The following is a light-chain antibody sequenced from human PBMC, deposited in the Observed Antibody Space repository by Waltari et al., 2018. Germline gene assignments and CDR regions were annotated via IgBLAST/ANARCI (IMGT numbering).Light chain of an antibody. V-gene: IGLV3-21*04. Sequence: SYVVTQSPSVSVAPGETARITCGGANIGRKSVHWYQQRPGQAPVLGISYDSDRPSGIPERFSGSNSGNTATLTISWVEADDEADYYCLVWHSTTDHHGVFGGGTKLTVL. CDR1: NIGRKS. CDR2: YDS. J-gene: IGLJ2*01. CDR3: LVWHSTTDHHGV.